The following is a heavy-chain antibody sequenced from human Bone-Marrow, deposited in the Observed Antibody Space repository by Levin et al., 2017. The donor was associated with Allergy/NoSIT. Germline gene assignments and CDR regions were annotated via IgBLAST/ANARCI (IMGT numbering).Heavy chain of an antibody. J-gene: IGHJ4*02. Sequence: GGSLRLSCAASGFAFSSYNMNWVRQAPGKGLEWVSSIDATSSYIYYADSMKGRFTISRDNAKNSLYLQMNSLRAEDTAVYYCARDPNYCTSTTCYRDYSGEGTLVTVSS. CDR3: ARDPNYCTSTTCYRDY. D-gene: IGHD2-2*01. CDR2: IDATSSYI. V-gene: IGHV3-21*01. CDR1: GFAFSSYN.